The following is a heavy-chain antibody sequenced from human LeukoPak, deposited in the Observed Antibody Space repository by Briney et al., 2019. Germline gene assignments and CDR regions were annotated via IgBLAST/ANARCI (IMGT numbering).Heavy chain of an antibody. CDR1: GFTFSSYA. CDR2: ISGSGGST. CDR3: AKDRYYGSGSYYTVGNWFDP. J-gene: IGHJ5*02. Sequence: GGSLRLSCAASGFTFSSYAMSWVRQAPGKGLEWVSAISGSGGSTYYADSVKGRFTISRDNSKNTLYLQMNSLRAEDTAVYYCAKDRYYGSGSYYTVGNWFDPWGRGTLVTVSS. V-gene: IGHV3-23*01. D-gene: IGHD3-10*01.